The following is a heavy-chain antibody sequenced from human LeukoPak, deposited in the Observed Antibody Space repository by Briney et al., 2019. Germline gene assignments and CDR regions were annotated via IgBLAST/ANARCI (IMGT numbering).Heavy chain of an antibody. CDR2: ISNDWSTT. Sequence: GGSLTLSCPASGFTFSTFWMHWVRQTPGKGVVWVSRISNDWSTTHYADSVKGRFTISRDNAKNSLYLQMNSLRAEDTAVYYCAKDRSPTMIVVVSYYFDYWGQGTLVTVSS. CDR3: AKDRSPTMIVVVSYYFDY. D-gene: IGHD3-22*01. V-gene: IGHV3-74*01. J-gene: IGHJ4*02. CDR1: GFTFSTFW.